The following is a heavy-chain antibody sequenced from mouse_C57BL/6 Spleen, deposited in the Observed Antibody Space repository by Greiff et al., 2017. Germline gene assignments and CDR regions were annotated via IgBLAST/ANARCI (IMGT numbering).Heavy chain of an antibody. Sequence: QVQLQQPGTELVKPGASVKLSCKASGYTFTSYWMHWVKPRPGQGLEWIGNINTSNGGTNYNEKFKSNATLTVDKSSSTAYMQLSSLTSEDSAVYYCARRDSYYYGSGYAMDYWGQGTSVTVSS. CDR3: ARRDSYYYGSGYAMDY. J-gene: IGHJ4*01. D-gene: IGHD1-1*01. CDR2: INTSNGGT. CDR1: GYTFTSYW. V-gene: IGHV1-53*01.